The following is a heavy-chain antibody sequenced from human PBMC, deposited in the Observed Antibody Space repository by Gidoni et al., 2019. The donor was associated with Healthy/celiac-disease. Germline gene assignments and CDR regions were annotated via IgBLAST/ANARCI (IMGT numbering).Heavy chain of an antibody. CDR2: MNPNSGNT. Sequence: QVQLVQSGDEVKKPGASVKVSCKASGYTFTSYDINWVRQATGQGLEWMGWMNPNSGNTGYAQKFQGRVTMTRNTSISTAYMELSSLRSEDTAVYYCARFHQYSSSWYFFSGGMDVWGQGTTVTVSS. V-gene: IGHV1-8*01. CDR1: GYTFTSYD. J-gene: IGHJ6*02. CDR3: ARFHQYSSSWYFFSGGMDV. D-gene: IGHD6-13*01.